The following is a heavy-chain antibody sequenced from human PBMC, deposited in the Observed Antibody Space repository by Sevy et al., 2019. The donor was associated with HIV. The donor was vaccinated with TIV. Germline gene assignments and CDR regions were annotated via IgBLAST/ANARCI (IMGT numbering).Heavy chain of an antibody. V-gene: IGHV5-51*01. CDR2: IYPGDSDT. D-gene: IGHD6-13*01. CDR3: ARRWNIAAAGTGGWFDP. CDR1: GYSFTTYW. Sequence: GESLKISCKGSGYSFTTYWIGWVRQMPGKALEWMGIIYPGDSDTRYSPSFQGQVTISADKSISTAYLQWSSLKASDTAMYYCARRWNIAAAGTGGWFDPWGQGTLVTVSS. J-gene: IGHJ5*02.